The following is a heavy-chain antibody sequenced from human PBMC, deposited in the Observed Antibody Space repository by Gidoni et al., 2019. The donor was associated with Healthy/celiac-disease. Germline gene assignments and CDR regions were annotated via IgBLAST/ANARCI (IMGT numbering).Heavy chain of an antibody. V-gene: IGHV3-30*03. D-gene: IGHD2-21*01. CDR3: ASPRAPFCGGDCYFDY. CDR2: ISYDGSNK. J-gene: IGHJ4*02. CDR1: GFTFSSYG. Sequence: QVQLVESGGGVVQPGRSLRLSCAASGFTFSSYGMHVVRQAPGKGLEWVAVISYDGSNKYYADSVKGRFTISRDNSKNTLYLQMNSLRAEDTAVYYCASPRAPFCGGDCYFDYWGQGTLVTVSA.